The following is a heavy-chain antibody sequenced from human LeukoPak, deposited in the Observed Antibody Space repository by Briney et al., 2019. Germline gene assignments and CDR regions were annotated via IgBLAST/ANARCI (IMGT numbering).Heavy chain of an antibody. Sequence: ASVKVSCKASGYTFTGYYMHWVRQAPGQGLEWMGWINPNSGGTNYAQKFQGRVTMTRDTSISTAYMELSRLRSEDTAVYYCARDSFDGIAAGDMDVWGKGTTVTVSS. V-gene: IGHV1-2*02. CDR2: INPNSGGT. J-gene: IGHJ6*03. D-gene: IGHD6-13*01. CDR1: GYTFTGYY. CDR3: ARDSFDGIAAGDMDV.